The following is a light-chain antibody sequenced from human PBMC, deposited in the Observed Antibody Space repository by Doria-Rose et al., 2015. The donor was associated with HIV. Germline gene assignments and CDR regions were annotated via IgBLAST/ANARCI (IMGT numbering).Light chain of an antibody. CDR1: QSFSSTY. V-gene: IGKV3-20*01. CDR2: DGS. J-gene: IGKJ1*01. Sequence: TQSPGTLSLSPGERATLSCRASQSFSSTYLAWYQQKPGQAPSLLIYDGSTRATGIPDRFSASGSGTDFTLTINRLEPENFALYYCHQYGTSWTYGQGTKVEI. CDR3: HQYGTSWT.